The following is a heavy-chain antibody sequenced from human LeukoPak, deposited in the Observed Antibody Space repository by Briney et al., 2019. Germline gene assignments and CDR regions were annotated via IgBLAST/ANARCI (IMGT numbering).Heavy chain of an antibody. J-gene: IGHJ4*02. Sequence: SETLSLTCSVSGGSISNSYWSCVRQPAGKGLEWIGRIYISGSTNYNPSLKSRVTISVDKSKNQFSLKLSSVTAADTAVYYCARFHGSGFYLDYWGQGTLVTVSS. V-gene: IGHV4-4*07. D-gene: IGHD3-10*01. CDR1: GGSISNSY. CDR2: IYISGST. CDR3: ARFHGSGFYLDY.